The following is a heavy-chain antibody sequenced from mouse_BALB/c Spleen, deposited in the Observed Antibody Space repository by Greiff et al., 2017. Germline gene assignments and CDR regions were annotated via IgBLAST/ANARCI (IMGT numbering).Heavy chain of an antibody. CDR2: IDPANGNT. CDR3: AREEGYVYAMDY. CDR1: GFNIKDTY. V-gene: IGHV14-3*02. J-gene: IGHJ4*01. Sequence: VHVKQSGAELVKPGASVKLSCTASGFNIKDTYMHWVKQRPEQGLEWIGRIDPANGNTKYDPKFQGKATITADTSSNTAYLQLSSLTSEDTAVYYCAREEGYVYAMDYWGQGTSVTVSS. D-gene: IGHD3-1*01.